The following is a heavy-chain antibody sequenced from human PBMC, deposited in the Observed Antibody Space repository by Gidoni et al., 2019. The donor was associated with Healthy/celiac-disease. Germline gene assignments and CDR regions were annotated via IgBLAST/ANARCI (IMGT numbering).Heavy chain of an antibody. CDR1: GGSFSGYY. D-gene: IGHD1-26*01. J-gene: IGHJ6*02. CDR2: INHSGST. CDR3: ARASGGYYYGMDV. V-gene: IGHV4-34*01. Sequence: QVQLQQWGAGLLKPSETLSLTCAVYGGSFSGYYWSWIRQPPGKGLEWIGEINHSGSTNYNPSLKSRVTISVDTSKNQFSLKLSSVTAADTAVYYCARASGGYYYGMDVWGQGTTVTVSS.